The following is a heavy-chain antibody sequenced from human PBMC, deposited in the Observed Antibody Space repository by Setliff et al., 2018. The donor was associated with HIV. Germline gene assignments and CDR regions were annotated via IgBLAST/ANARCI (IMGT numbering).Heavy chain of an antibody. Sequence: TSETLSLTCTVSGGSISSSSYYWGWIRQPPGKGLEWIGSIYYSGSTYYNPSLKSRVTISVDTSKNQFSLKLSSVTAADTAVYYCVRASTRIGYDSSGYPFDYWGQGTLVTVSS. CDR3: VRASTRIGYDSSGYPFDY. D-gene: IGHD3-22*01. V-gene: IGHV4-39*07. CDR1: GGSISSSSYY. J-gene: IGHJ4*02. CDR2: IYYSGST.